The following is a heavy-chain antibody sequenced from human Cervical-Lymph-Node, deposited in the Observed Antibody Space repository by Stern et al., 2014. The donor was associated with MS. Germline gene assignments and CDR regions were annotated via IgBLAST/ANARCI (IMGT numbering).Heavy chain of an antibody. CDR2: MNPNSGNT. J-gene: IGHJ6*02. CDR1: GHTFTSDD. V-gene: IGHV1-8*02. CDR3: ARTDDYYYSMDV. Sequence: QVQLVQSGAEVKKPGASVKVSCKASGHTFTSDDINWVRQATGQGLEWMGWMNPNSGNTGYAQKFQGRVTMTRNTSISPAYMELSSLRSEDTAVYYCARTDDYYYSMDVWGQGATVTVSS.